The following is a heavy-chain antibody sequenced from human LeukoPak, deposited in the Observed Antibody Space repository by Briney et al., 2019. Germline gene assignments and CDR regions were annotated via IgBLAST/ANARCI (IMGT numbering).Heavy chain of an antibody. Sequence: SETLSLTCTVSGGSISSGSYYWSWIRQPAGKGLEWIGRIYTSGSTNYNPSLKSRVTISVDTSKNQFSLKLSSVTAADTAVYYCARDRAGATSTHYYYYMDVWGKGTTVTISS. CDR1: GGSISSGSYY. CDR2: IYTSGST. D-gene: IGHD1-26*01. V-gene: IGHV4-61*02. J-gene: IGHJ6*03. CDR3: ARDRAGATSTHYYYYMDV.